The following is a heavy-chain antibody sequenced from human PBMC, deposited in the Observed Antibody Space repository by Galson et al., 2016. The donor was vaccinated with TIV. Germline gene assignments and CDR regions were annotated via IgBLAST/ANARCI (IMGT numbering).Heavy chain of an antibody. CDR2: IIPLFSTA. CDR1: GGSFSSYV. Sequence: SVKVSCKASGGSFSSYVISWVRQAPGQGLEWMGGIIPLFSTANYAQKFQGRVTITADESTSTAYMELSSLRSEDTAIYYCAKDRNTAMDTYVWYYGMDVWGQGTTVTVSS. J-gene: IGHJ6*02. D-gene: IGHD5-18*01. V-gene: IGHV1-69*13. CDR3: AKDRNTAMDTYVWYYGMDV.